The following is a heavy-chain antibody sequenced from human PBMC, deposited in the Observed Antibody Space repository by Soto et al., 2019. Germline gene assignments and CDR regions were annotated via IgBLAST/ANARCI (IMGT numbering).Heavy chain of an antibody. CDR2: INHSGST. CDR3: ARGITIGAAPDKNYSDS. D-gene: IGHD3-10*01. V-gene: IGHV4-34*01. J-gene: IGHJ4*02. CDR1: GGSFSGYY. Sequence: SETLSLTCAVYGGSFSGYYWTWIRQPPGRGLEWIGEINHSGSTYSNPSLKSRVAISVDTSKNQFSLKLRSVTAADTAVYYCARGITIGAAPDKNYSDSWGQGTLVTVSS.